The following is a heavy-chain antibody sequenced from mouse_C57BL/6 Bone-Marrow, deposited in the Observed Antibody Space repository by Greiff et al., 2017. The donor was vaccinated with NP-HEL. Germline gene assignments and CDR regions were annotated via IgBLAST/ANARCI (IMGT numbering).Heavy chain of an antibody. CDR3: AIFTYYGIWFAY. Sequence: VQLQQPGAELVKPGASVKVSCKASGYTFTSYWMHWVKQRPGQGLEWIGRIHPSDSDTNYNQKFQGKATMTVDESSSTAYMQLSSRTSEDAAVYYCAIFTYYGIWFAYWGQGTLVTVSA. V-gene: IGHV1-74*01. CDR1: GYTFTSYW. J-gene: IGHJ3*01. D-gene: IGHD1-1*01. CDR2: IHPSDSDT.